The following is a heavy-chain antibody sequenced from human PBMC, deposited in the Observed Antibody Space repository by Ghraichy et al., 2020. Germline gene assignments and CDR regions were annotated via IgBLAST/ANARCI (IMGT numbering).Heavy chain of an antibody. D-gene: IGHD2-15*01. Sequence: SETLSLTCAVYGGSFSDYYWSWIRQPPGKGLEWIGETNHTGSTNYNPSLKSRVSISVDTSKKKFSLKLNTMTAADTVVYYCARTTVGYCGGGSCYTRYFDLWGRGTLVTVSS. J-gene: IGHJ2*01. CDR2: TNHTGST. CDR3: ARTTVGYCGGGSCYTRYFDL. V-gene: IGHV4-34*01. CDR1: GGSFSDYY.